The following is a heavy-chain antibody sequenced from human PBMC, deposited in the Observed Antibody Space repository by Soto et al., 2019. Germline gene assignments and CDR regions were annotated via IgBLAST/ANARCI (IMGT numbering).Heavy chain of an antibody. V-gene: IGHV1-18*01. J-gene: IGHJ4*02. Sequence: QVQLVQSGAEVKKPGASVKVSCKASGYTFTSYGISWVRQAPGQGLEWMGWISAYNGNTNYAQKLQGRVTMTKDTSTSTAYMELRSLRSDDTAVYYCARDSEGSSWSGRWRAPPKSYFDYWGKGPLVTVSS. CDR3: ARDSEGSSWSGRWRAPPKSYFDY. D-gene: IGHD6-13*01. CDR2: ISAYNGNT. CDR1: GYTFTSYG.